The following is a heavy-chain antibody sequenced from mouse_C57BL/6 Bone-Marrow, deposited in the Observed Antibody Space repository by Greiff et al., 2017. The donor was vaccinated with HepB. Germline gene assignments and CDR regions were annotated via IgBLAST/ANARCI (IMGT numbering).Heavy chain of an antibody. CDR2: IDANGNT. D-gene: IGHD2-4*01. CDR3: ARDYDDPYWYFDV. J-gene: IGHJ1*03. V-gene: IGHV14-3*01. Sequence: DVQLVESVAELVRPGASVKLSCTASGFNIKNTYMHWVKQRPEQGLEWIGRIDANGNTKYAPKFQGKATITADTSSNTAYLQLSSLTSEDTAIYYCARDYDDPYWYFDVWGTGTTVTVSS. CDR1: GFNIKNTY.